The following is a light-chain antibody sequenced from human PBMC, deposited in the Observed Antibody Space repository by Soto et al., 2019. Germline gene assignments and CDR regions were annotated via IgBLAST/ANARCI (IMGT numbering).Light chain of an antibody. CDR2: DAS. CDR3: QQRRNWPPIT. CDR1: QSVSSY. J-gene: IGKJ1*01. V-gene: IGKV3-11*01. Sequence: EIVLTQSPANLSLSPGERATLSCRASQSVSSYLAWYQQKPGQAPPLLIYDASTRATGIPARFSGSGSGTAFTLTISSLDPEDFAVYYCQQRRNWPPITFGQGTQVDIK.